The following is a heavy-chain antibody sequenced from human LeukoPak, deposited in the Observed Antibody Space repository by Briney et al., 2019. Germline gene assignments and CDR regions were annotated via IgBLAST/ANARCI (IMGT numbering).Heavy chain of an antibody. V-gene: IGHV3-21*06. CDR1: GFTFRDYN. CDR2: ISSSSTYV. D-gene: IGHD2-2*01. J-gene: IGHJ6*02. Sequence: GGSLRLSCAVSGFTFRDYNMNWVRQAPGKGLEWVSSISSSSTYVYYANSVKGRFTISRDNAKGSLFLQLNSLRAEDTAVYYCARSFCNSASCYYYYSGLDVWGQGTTVTVS. CDR3: ARSFCNSASCYYYYSGLDV.